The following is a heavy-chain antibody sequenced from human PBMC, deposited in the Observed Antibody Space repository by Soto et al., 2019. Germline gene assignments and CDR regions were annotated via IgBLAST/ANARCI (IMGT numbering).Heavy chain of an antibody. J-gene: IGHJ4*02. V-gene: IGHV3-30-3*01. D-gene: IGHD1-7*01. CDR1: GFTLSSFA. CDR2: ISYDGSDK. CDR3: AREGWELGDYYFDY. Sequence: GGSLRLSCAASGFTLSSFAMHWVRQAPGKGLEWVGFISYDGSDKYYADSVKGRFTISRDNSNNTLYVQMHSVRPEDTAVYFCAREGWELGDYYFDYWGQGTLVTVSS.